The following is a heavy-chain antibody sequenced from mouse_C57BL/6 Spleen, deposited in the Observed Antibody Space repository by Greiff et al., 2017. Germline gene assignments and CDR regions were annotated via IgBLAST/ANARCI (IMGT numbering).Heavy chain of an antibody. Sequence: QVQLQQSGAELVKPGASVTISCKASGYAFSSYWMNWVKQRPGKGLEWIGQIYPGDGDTNYNGKFKGKATLTADKSSSTAYMQLSSLTSEDSAVYFCERYPLTYYAMDYGGQGTSVTVSS. J-gene: IGHJ4*01. CDR2: IYPGDGDT. V-gene: IGHV1-80*01. CDR1: GYAFSSYW. CDR3: ERYPLTYYAMDY.